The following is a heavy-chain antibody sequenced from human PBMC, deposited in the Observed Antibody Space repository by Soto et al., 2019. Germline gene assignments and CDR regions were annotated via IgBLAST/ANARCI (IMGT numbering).Heavy chain of an antibody. CDR2: IYYSGYT. Sequence: PSETLSLTCTVSGVSISSYYWSWIRQPPGKGLEWIGYIYYSGYTNSNPSLKSRVTMSVDTSKNQFSLKLSSVTAADTAVYYCARQLGYCSTTSCYPYFDPWGQGTLVTVSS. CDR3: ARQLGYCSTTSCYPYFDP. D-gene: IGHD2-2*01. V-gene: IGHV4-59*08. J-gene: IGHJ5*02. CDR1: GVSISSYY.